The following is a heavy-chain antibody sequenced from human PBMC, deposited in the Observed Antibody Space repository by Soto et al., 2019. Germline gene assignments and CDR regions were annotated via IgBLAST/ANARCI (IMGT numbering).Heavy chain of an antibody. CDR1: GFTFSGSA. CDR2: IRSKANSYAT. Sequence: GGSLRLSCAASGFTFSGSAMHWVRQASGKGLEWVGRIRSKANSYATAYAASVKGRFTISRDDSKNTAYLQMNSLKTEDTAVYYCTRHNGSGYSYYYYGMDVWGQGTTVTVSS. D-gene: IGHD3-22*01. J-gene: IGHJ6*02. V-gene: IGHV3-73*01. CDR3: TRHNGSGYSYYYYGMDV.